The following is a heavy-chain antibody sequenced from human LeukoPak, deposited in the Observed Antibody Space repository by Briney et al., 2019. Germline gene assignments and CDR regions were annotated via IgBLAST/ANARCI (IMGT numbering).Heavy chain of an antibody. D-gene: IGHD3-22*01. Sequence: GASVKVSCKASGYTFTGYYMHWVRQAPGQGLEWMGWINPNSGGTNYAQKFQGRVTMTRDTSISTAYMELSRLRSDATAVYYCARGGPSSGYYYALDYWGQGTLVTVSS. J-gene: IGHJ4*02. CDR3: ARGGPSSGYYYALDY. V-gene: IGHV1-2*02. CDR1: GYTFTGYY. CDR2: INPNSGGT.